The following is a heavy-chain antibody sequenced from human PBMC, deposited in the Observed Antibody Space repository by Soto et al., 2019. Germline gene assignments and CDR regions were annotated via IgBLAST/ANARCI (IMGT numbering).Heavy chain of an antibody. Sequence: SETLSLTCAVYGGSFSGYYWSWIRQPPGKGLDWIGEINHSGSTNYNPPLKSRVTISVDTSKNQSSLKLSSVTAADTAVYYCARRYCSGGSCYSLFGNGFDPWGQGTLATVS. V-gene: IGHV4-34*01. J-gene: IGHJ5*02. CDR2: INHSGST. CDR1: GGSFSGYY. CDR3: ARRYCSGGSCYSLFGNGFDP. D-gene: IGHD2-15*01.